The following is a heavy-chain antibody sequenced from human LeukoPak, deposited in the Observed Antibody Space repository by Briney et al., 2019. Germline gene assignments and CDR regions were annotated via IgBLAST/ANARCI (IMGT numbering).Heavy chain of an antibody. V-gene: IGHV3-21*01. D-gene: IGHD6-13*01. J-gene: IGHJ3*02. CDR2: ISSSSSYI. CDR3: ARDLGPGIAAAGTYAFDI. CDR1: GFTFSSYS. Sequence: GGSLRLSCAASGFTFSSYSMNWVRQAPGKGLEWVSSISSSSSYIYYADSVKGRFTISRDNAKNSLYLQMNSLRAEDTAVYYCARDLGPGIAAAGTYAFDIWAKGQWSPSLQ.